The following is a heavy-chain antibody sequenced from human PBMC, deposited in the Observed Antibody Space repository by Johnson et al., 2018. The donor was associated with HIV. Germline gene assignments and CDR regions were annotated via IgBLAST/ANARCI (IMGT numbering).Heavy chain of an antibody. Sequence: QVQLVESGGGVVQPGRSLRLSCAASGFTFSSYAMHWVRQAPGKGLEWVAVISYDGSTKYYADSVKGRFTISRDNSKNTLYLQMNSLRAEDTAVYYCAREEGIQLWPRGAFDIWGQGTMVTVSS. CDR3: AREEGIQLWPRGAFDI. CDR1: GFTFSSYA. CDR2: ISYDGSTK. J-gene: IGHJ3*02. V-gene: IGHV3-30*14. D-gene: IGHD5-18*01.